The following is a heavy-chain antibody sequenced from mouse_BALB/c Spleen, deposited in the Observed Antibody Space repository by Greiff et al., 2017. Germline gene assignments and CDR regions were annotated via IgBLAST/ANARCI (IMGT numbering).Heavy chain of an antibody. V-gene: IGHV14-3*02. CDR1: GFNIKDTY. CDR2: IDPANGNT. Sequence: VQLQQSGAELVKPGASVKLSCTASGFNIKDTYMHWVKQRPEQGLEWIGRIDPANGNTKYDPKFQGKATITADTSSNTAYLQLSSLTSEDTAVYYCYDYDGGFAYWGQGTLVTVSA. CDR3: YDYDGGFAY. D-gene: IGHD2-4*01. J-gene: IGHJ3*01.